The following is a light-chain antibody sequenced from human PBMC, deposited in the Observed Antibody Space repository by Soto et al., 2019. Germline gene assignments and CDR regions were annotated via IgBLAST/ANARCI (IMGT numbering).Light chain of an antibody. J-gene: IGLJ2*01. CDR3: QSYDTSLSGVV. Sequence: QAVVTQPPSVSGAPGQRVTISCTGSSSNIGAGYDVHWYQQLPGTAPKLPSYGNTDRPSWVPDRFSGSKSGTSASLAITGLQAGDEADYYCQSYDTSLSGVVFGGGTKLTVL. CDR2: GNT. CDR1: SSNIGAGYD. V-gene: IGLV1-40*01.